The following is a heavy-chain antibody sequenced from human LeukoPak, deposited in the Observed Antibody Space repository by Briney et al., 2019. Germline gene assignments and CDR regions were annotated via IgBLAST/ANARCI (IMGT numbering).Heavy chain of an antibody. CDR1: GGTFSSYA. CDR2: VIPIFGTA. Sequence: AASVKVSCKASGGTFSSYAISWVRQAPGQGLEWMGGVIPIFGTANYAQKFQGRVTITADESTSTAYMELSSLRSEDTAVYYCARARSGYYDSSGYYYYFDYWGQGTLVTVSS. CDR3: ARARSGYYDSSGYYYYFDY. V-gene: IGHV1-69*13. D-gene: IGHD3-22*01. J-gene: IGHJ4*02.